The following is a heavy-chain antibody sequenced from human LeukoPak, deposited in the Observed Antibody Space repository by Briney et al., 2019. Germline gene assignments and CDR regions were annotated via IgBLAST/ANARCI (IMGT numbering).Heavy chain of an antibody. V-gene: IGHV1-18*01. CDR2: ISAYNGNT. J-gene: IGHJ6*02. D-gene: IGHD1-26*01. CDR3: ARDRQYSGSYTYYYGMDV. Sequence: ASVKVSCKASGYTFTSYGISWVRQAPGQGLEWMGWISAYNGNTNYAQKLQGRVTMTTDTSTSTAYMEPRSLRSDDTAVYYCARDRQYSGSYTYYYGMDVWGQGTTVTVSS. CDR1: GYTFTSYG.